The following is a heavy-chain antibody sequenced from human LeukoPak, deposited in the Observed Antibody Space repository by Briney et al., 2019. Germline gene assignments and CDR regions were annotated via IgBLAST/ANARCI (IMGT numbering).Heavy chain of an antibody. D-gene: IGHD3-10*01. J-gene: IGHJ4*02. Sequence: GGSLRLSCAASGFTFSNAWMSWVRQAPGKGLEWVSSISSSSSYIYYADSVKGRFTISRDNAKNSLYLQMNSLRAEDTAVYYCARDYYGSGSYPHYWGQGTLVTVYS. CDR2: ISSSSSYI. CDR3: ARDYYGSGSYPHY. V-gene: IGHV3-21*01. CDR1: GFTFSNAW.